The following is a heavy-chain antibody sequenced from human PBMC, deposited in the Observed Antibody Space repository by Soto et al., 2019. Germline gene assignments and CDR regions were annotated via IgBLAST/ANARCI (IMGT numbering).Heavy chain of an antibody. Sequence: GGSLRLSCAASGFIFSNYGMSWVRQAPGKGLEWVSVVSDNGAATNYADSVKGRFTIYRDNSKNTVYLQMNSLRAEDTAIYYCARRDVSGAHYFDNWGQGSLVTVSS. CDR2: VSDNGAAT. CDR1: GFIFSNYG. D-gene: IGHD2-15*01. J-gene: IGHJ4*02. V-gene: IGHV3-23*01. CDR3: ARRDVSGAHYFDN.